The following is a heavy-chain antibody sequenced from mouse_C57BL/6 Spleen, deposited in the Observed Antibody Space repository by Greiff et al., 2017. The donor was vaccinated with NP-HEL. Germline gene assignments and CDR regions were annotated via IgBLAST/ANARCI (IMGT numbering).Heavy chain of an antibody. CDR1: GYTFTSYW. D-gene: IGHD1-1*01. CDR3: ARTDPTVVSDY. V-gene: IGHV1-69*01. Sequence: QVQLQQSGAELVMPGASVKLSCKASGYTFTSYWMHWVKQRPGQGLEWIGEIDPSDSYTNYNQKFKGKSTLTVDKSSSTAYMQLSSLTSEDSAVYYCARTDPTVVSDYWGQGTSVTVSS. J-gene: IGHJ4*01. CDR2: IDPSDSYT.